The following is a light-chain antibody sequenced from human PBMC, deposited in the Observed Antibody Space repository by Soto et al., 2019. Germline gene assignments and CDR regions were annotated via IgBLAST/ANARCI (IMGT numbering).Light chain of an antibody. V-gene: IGKV3-20*01. CDR3: QQYGSPPLA. J-gene: IGKJ4*01. Sequence: EIVLTQSPGTLSLSPGERATLSFMASQSVSSSYLAWYQQKPGQAPRLLIYGASSRATGIPDRFSGSGSGTDFTLTISRLEPEDFAVYYCQQYGSPPLAFGGGTKVDIK. CDR1: QSVSSSY. CDR2: GAS.